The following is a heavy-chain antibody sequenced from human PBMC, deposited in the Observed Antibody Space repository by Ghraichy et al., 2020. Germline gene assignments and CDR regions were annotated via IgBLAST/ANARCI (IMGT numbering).Heavy chain of an antibody. Sequence: ESLNISCTVSGGSINSANYYWAWVRQPPGKGLEWIGCSYYLGSTYYSRSLKSRVTISVDTSKNQFSLRLTSMTAADAAVYYCARHPPVRASNNGSTFYDYHMYVWGQGTAFIVSS. D-gene: IGHD3-10*01. V-gene: IGHV4-39*01. CDR1: GGSINSANYY. CDR2: SYYLGST. J-gene: IGHJ6*02. CDR3: ARHPPVRASNNGSTFYDYHMYV.